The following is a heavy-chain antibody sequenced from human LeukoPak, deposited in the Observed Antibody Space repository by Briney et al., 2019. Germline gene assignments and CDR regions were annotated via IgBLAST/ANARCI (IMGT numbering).Heavy chain of an antibody. V-gene: IGHV3-53*01. J-gene: IGHJ3*02. CDR1: GFTFSSYE. D-gene: IGHD2-15*01. Sequence: PGGSLRLSCAASGFTFSSYEMNWVRQAPGKGLEWVSLIYSGGKTYYTDSVKGRFTISRDNSNKTLFLQMNGLRAEDTAVYYCARVRGDSRGNAFDIWGQGTMVTVS. CDR2: IYSGGKT. CDR3: ARVRGDSRGNAFDI.